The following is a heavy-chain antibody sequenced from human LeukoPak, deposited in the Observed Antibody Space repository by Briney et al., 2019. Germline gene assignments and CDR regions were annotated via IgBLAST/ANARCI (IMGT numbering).Heavy chain of an antibody. CDR2: ICGSGGST. D-gene: IGHD3-3*01. J-gene: IGHJ4*02. CDR1: GFTFSIYA. CDR3: AKERDPVLRFLEWLSGDFDY. Sequence: PGGSLRLSRAASGFTFSIYAMSSGPHAPRRRVGCGSAICGSGGSTYYADSVKGRFTISRDNSKNTLYPQMNSLRAEDTAVYYCAKERDPVLRFLEWLSGDFDYWGQGTLVTVSS. V-gene: IGHV3-23*01.